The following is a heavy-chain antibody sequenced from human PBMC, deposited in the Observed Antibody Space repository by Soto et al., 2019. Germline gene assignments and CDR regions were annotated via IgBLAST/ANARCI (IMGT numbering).Heavy chain of an antibody. CDR3: AREHKVVNDFEF. D-gene: IGHD2-15*01. CDR2: IYSSGAT. V-gene: IGHV4-4*07. Sequence: QVQLQESGPGLVKPSETLSLSCTVSGGSISTYYWNWIRQPAGKGLEWIGCIYSSGATNYNPSLKSRVTMSTDTSTNHFSLRLTSVTPADTAVYYCAREHKVVNDFEFWGQGILVTVSS. CDR1: GGSISTYY. J-gene: IGHJ4*02.